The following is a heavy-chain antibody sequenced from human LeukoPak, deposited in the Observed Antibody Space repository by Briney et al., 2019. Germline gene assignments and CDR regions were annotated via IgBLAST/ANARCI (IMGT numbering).Heavy chain of an antibody. CDR1: GGTFSSYA. CDR2: IIPIFGTA. Sequence: SVKVSCKASGGTFSSYAISWVRQAPGQGLEWMGGIIPIFGTANYAQKFQGRVTITTDESTSTAYMELSSLRSEDTAVYYCARGDYYGSGRYYPPLPNWFDPWGQGTLVTVSS. J-gene: IGHJ5*02. D-gene: IGHD3-10*01. V-gene: IGHV1-69*05. CDR3: ARGDYYGSGRYYPPLPNWFDP.